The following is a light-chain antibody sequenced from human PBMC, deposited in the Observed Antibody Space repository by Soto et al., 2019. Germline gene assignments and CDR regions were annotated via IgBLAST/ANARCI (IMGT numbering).Light chain of an antibody. CDR1: QSVSSY. CDR3: QQRSNWPET. CDR2: DAS. J-gene: IGKJ1*01. V-gene: IGKV3-11*01. Sequence: EIVLTQSPATLSLSPGERATLSCRASQSVSSYLAWYQQKPGQAPRLLIYDASNRAPGIPARFSGSGSWTDFTLTISSLEPEDLAVYYYQQRSNWPETFGQGTKVEIK.